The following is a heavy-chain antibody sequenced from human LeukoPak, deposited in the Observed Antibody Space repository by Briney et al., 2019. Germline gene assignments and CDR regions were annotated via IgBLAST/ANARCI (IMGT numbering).Heavy chain of an antibody. CDR1: GYTFTGYY. D-gene: IGHD6-13*01. J-gene: IGHJ4*02. CDR2: INPNSGGT. V-gene: IGHV1-2*06. CDR3: ARSRQATAGPFDY. Sequence: ASVKVSCNASGYTFTGYYMHWVRQPPGQGLEWMGRINPNSGGTNYAQKFQGRVAMTSDASISTAYMELSRLRSDDTAVYHCARSRQATAGPFDYWGQGTLVTVSS.